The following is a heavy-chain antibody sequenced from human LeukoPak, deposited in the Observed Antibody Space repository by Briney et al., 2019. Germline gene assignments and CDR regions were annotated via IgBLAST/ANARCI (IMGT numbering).Heavy chain of an antibody. J-gene: IGHJ5*01. D-gene: IGHD4-17*01. V-gene: IGHV4-59*01. CDR1: SGSISYYY. CDR2: IYYSGSA. Sequence: SETLSLTCTVSSGSISYYYWSWIRQPPGKGLEWIGYIYYSGSANYNPSLTSRVTISVDTSKNQFSLKLSSVTAADTAVYYCARDKVTVTGNWFDSWGQGTLVAVSS. CDR3: ARDKVTVTGNWFDS.